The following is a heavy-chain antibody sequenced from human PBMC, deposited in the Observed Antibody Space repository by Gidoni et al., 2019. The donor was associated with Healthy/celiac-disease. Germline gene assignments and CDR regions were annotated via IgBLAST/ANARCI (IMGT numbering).Heavy chain of an antibody. CDR2: ISSSSSTI. V-gene: IGHV3-48*02. J-gene: IGHJ6*02. D-gene: IGHD3-3*01. CDR1: GFTFSSYS. Sequence: EVQLVESGGGLVQPGGSLRLSCAASGFTFSSYSMTWVRQAPGKGLEWVSYISSSSSTIYYADSVKGRFTISRDNAKNSLYLQMNSLRDEDTAVYYCARGPDYDFWSGWRNYYYYGMDVWGQGTTVTVSS. CDR3: ARGPDYDFWSGWRNYYYYGMDV.